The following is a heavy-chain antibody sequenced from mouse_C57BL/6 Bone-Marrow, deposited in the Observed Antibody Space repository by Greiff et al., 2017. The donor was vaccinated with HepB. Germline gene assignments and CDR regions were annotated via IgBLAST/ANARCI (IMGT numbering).Heavy chain of an antibody. CDR1: GFTFSSYA. CDR2: ISSGGDYI. V-gene: IGHV5-9-1*02. Sequence: EVKLVESGEGLVKPGGSLKLSCAASGFTFSSYAMSWVRQTPEKRLEWVAYISSGGDYIYYADTVKGRFTISRDNARNTLYLQMSSLKSEDTAMYYCTRSTYYGSSLWYFDVWGTGTTVTVSS. CDR3: TRSTYYGSSLWYFDV. D-gene: IGHD1-1*01. J-gene: IGHJ1*03.